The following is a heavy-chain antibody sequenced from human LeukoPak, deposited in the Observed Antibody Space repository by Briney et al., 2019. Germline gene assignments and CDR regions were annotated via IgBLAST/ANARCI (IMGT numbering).Heavy chain of an antibody. D-gene: IGHD3-22*01. Sequence: SQTLSLTCTVSGGSISSGDYYWSWIRQPPGKGLEWIGYIYYSGSTYYNPSLKSRVTISVDTSKNQFSLKLSSVTAADTAVYYCARGGSSGYYYYFDYWGQGTLVTVSS. CDR2: IYYSGST. J-gene: IGHJ4*02. CDR1: GGSISSGDYY. CDR3: ARGGSSGYYYYFDY. V-gene: IGHV4-30-4*01.